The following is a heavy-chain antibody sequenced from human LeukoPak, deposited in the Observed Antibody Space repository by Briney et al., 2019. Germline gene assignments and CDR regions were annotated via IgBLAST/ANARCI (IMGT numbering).Heavy chain of an antibody. Sequence: GGSLRLSCAASGFTFSSYSMDWVRQAPGKGLEWISFISSSSGTIYYADSVKGRFTISRDNAKNSLYLQMNSLRAEDTAVYYCAKTGRGGMTGAFDIWGQGTMVTVSS. CDR2: ISSSSGTI. CDR3: AKTGRGGMTGAFDI. V-gene: IGHV3-48*01. J-gene: IGHJ3*02. CDR1: GFTFSSYS. D-gene: IGHD3-10*01.